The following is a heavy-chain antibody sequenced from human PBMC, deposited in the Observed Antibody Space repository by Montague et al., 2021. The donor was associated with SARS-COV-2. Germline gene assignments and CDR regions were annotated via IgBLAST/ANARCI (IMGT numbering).Heavy chain of an antibody. CDR1: GFTFSSYA. D-gene: IGHD1-7*01. J-gene: IGHJ3*01. Sequence: SLRLSCAASGFTFSSYAMHWIRQAPGKGPEWVAIISHDGSEKKYADSVKGRFSISRDDSKNTLSLQMDSLTSEDTALYYCAQGRRFTGTLDSWGQGTVVTVSS. CDR3: AQGRRFTGTLDS. V-gene: IGHV3-30*06. CDR2: ISHDGSEK.